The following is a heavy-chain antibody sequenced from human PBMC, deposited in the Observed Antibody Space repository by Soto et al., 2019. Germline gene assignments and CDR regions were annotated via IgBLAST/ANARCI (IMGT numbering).Heavy chain of an antibody. V-gene: IGHV3-23*01. J-gene: IGHJ4*02. CDR1: GFTFINHA. CDR2: ITGNGENT. CDR3: AKVDCASSGCRLIDY. D-gene: IGHD2-2*01. Sequence: GSLRLSCVGSGFTFINHAMNWVRQAPGKGLEWVTSITGNGENTNYADSVKGRFTISRDNSKNTLFLQMNSLRAEDTAVYYCAKVDCASSGCRLIDYWGQGTLVTVSS.